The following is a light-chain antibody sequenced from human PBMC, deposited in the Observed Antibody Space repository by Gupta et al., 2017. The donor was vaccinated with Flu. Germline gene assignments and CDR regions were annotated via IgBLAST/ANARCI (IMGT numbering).Light chain of an antibody. CDR2: FAS. V-gene: IGKV1-39*01. J-gene: IGKJ2*01. CDR1: HSISSY. Sequence: TSVSAAVRYRVTSTSLASHSISSYLHWYQHKPGKSPKLLIYFASSLQTGVPSRFSGSGSGTDFTLTISSLQPEDFATYYCLQGYSAPPTFGHGTKLEI. CDR3: LQGYSAPPT.